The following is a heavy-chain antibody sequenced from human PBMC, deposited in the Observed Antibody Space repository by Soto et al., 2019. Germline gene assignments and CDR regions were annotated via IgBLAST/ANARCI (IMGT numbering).Heavy chain of an antibody. CDR2: INPNGGGT. CDR3: ARDGYGGNPETF. J-gene: IGHJ4*02. CDR1: RYTFTDYF. D-gene: IGHD5-12*01. V-gene: IGHV1-2*02. Sequence: QVQLVQSGAEVKKPGSSVKVSCKASRYTFTDYFIHGVRQAPGQGLEWMGCINPNGGGTNYAPNFQGRVTLNRDKSISTAYREFNKPRPDDRAVYYCARDGYGGNPETFWGQGTLVTGYS.